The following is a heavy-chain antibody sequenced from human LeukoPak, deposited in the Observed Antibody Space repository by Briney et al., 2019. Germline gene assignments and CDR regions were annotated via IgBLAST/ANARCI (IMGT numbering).Heavy chain of an antibody. V-gene: IGHV3-7*01. CDR3: AKDLAAMGHD. CDR1: GFSFGGSW. D-gene: IGHD5-18*01. CDR2: IKEDGSVK. Sequence: PGGSLRLSCAASGFSFGGSWMTWVRQAPGKGLEWLANIKEDGSVKNYEDSVKGRFTISRDNAKNSLYLHMNSLRAEDTAVYYCAKDLAAMGHDWGQGTLVTVSS. J-gene: IGHJ4*02.